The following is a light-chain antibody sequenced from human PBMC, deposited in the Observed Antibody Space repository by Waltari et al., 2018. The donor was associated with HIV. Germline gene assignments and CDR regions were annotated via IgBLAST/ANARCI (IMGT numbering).Light chain of an antibody. CDR3: AAWDDSLSGPV. J-gene: IGLJ3*02. CDR1: SSHHGNNY. V-gene: IGLV1-47*01. Sequence: QSVLTTPPSASGTPGQRVTISCSGSSSHHGNNYVYWYHQLPGTSPKLLIYRSNHRPSGVPDRFSGSKSGTSASLAISGLRSEDEADYYCAAWDDSLSGPVFGGGTKLTVL. CDR2: RSN.